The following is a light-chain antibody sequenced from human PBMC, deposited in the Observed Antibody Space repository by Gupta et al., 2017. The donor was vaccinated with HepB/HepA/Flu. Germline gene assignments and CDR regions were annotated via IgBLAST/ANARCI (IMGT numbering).Light chain of an antibody. CDR1: QSIDIW. J-gene: IGKJ5*01. CDR3: QQYHTDCPQRT. Sequence: DVQMTQSPSTLSASIGDRVTITCRASQSIDIWLAWYQQRPGKAPKLLMSKASTFERGGGSTLSGSGGGTEFTLTISGRQLEDVATYYCQQYHTDCPQRTFGQGTRLEMK. V-gene: IGKV1-5*03. CDR2: KAS.